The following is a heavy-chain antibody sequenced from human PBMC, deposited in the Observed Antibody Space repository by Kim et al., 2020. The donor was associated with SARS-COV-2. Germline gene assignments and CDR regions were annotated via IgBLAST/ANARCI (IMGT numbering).Heavy chain of an antibody. CDR1: GFTFSSYA. CDR3: VKAYYEFYYYYGMDV. D-gene: IGHD1-26*01. V-gene: IGHV3-64D*06. CDR2: ISSNGGST. Sequence: GGSLRLSCSASGFTFSSYAMHWVRQAPGKGLEYVSAISSNGGSTYYADSVKGRFTISRDNSKNTLYLQMSSLRAEDTAVYYCVKAYYEFYYYYGMDVWGQGTTVTVSS. J-gene: IGHJ6*02.